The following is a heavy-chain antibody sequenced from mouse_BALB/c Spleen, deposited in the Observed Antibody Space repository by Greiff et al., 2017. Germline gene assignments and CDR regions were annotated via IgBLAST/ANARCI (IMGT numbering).Heavy chain of an antibody. CDR2: ISSGGGST. CDR1: GFAFSSYD. V-gene: IGHV5-12-1*01. CDR3: ARPLYGYYFDY. J-gene: IGHJ2*01. D-gene: IGHD2-2*01. Sequence: EVQVVESGGGLVKPGGSLKLSCAASGFAFSSYDMSWVRQTPEKRLEWVAYISSGGGSTYYPDTVKGRFTISRDNAKNTLYLQMSSLKSEDTAMYYCARPLYGYYFDYWGQGTTLTVSS.